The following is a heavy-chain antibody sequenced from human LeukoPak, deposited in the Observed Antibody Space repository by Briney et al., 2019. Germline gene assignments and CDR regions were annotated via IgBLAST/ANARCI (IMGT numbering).Heavy chain of an antibody. Sequence: GASVKVSCKASGGTFISYAISWVRQAPGQGLEWMGGIIPIFGTANYAQKFQGRVTITADESTSTAYMELSSLRSEDTAVYYCATIAVAGWGSRFDPWGQGTLVTVSS. CDR1: GGTFISYA. D-gene: IGHD6-19*01. CDR2: IIPIFGTA. V-gene: IGHV1-69*01. CDR3: ATIAVAGWGSRFDP. J-gene: IGHJ5*02.